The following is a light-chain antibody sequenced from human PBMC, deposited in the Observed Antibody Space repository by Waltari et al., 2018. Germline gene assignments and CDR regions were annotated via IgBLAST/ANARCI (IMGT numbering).Light chain of an antibody. CDR3: QQYASPPPLT. CDR2: GAY. CDR1: QSVLHNY. V-gene: IGKV3-20*01. J-gene: IGKJ4*01. Sequence: EIVLTQSPGTLSLSPGESATLSCRARQSVLHNYLVWYQQKPGRPPRLLIYGAYNRATGVPDRFSGSGSGTDFTLTISRLEPEDFAVDYCQQYASPPPLTFGGGAKVEIK.